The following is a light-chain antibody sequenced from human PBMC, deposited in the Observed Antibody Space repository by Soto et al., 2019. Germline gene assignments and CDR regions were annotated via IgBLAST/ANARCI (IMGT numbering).Light chain of an antibody. J-gene: IGKJ2*01. V-gene: IGKV3-11*01. CDR3: QQRSNWPT. CDR1: QSVSTY. Sequence: EIVLTQSPATRSLSPGERVTLSCRASQSVSTYLAWYQQKPGQAPRLLIYDASNRATGIPARFSGSGSGTDFTLSISSLEPEDFAVYYCQQRSNWPTFGQGTKLEIK. CDR2: DAS.